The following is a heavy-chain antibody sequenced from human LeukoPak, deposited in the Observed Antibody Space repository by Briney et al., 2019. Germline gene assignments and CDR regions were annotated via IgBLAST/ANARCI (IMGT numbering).Heavy chain of an antibody. J-gene: IGHJ4*02. D-gene: IGHD6-13*01. CDR1: GYTFTSYD. Sequence: GASVKVSCKASGYTFTSYDTAWVRQAPGQGLEWMGWISGYNGYTKCAQKFEGRVTMTTDTSTSTAYMELRSLRSDDTAVYYCARNQITATGINWPSADPYFDFWGQGTLVTVSS. CDR3: ARNQITATGINWPSADPYFDF. V-gene: IGHV1-18*01. CDR2: ISGYNGYT.